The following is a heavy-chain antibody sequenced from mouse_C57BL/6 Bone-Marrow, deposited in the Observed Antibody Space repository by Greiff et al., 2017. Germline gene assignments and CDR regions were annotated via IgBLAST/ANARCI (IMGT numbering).Heavy chain of an antibody. D-gene: IGHD1-1*01. V-gene: IGHV1-81*01. CDR2: IYPRSGNT. CDR1: GYTFTSYG. CDR3: AGTYYCGSSYLDY. Sequence: QVQLQQSGAELARPGASVKLSCKASGYTFTSYGISWVKQRTGQGLEWIGEIYPRSGNTYYNEKFKGKATLTADKSSSTAYMELRSLTSEDSAVYFWAGTYYCGSSYLDYWGQGTTLTVSS. J-gene: IGHJ2*01.